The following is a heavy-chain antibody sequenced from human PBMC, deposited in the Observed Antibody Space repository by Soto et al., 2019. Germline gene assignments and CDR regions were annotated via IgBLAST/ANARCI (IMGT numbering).Heavy chain of an antibody. Sequence: QVQLQESGPGMVKPLGTLSLNCAVSGGSLRSNKWWGWVRQPPGEGLEWIGEIYHSGSTNYNPSLKSRVTISVDKSKNQFSLKLSSVTAADTAVYYCARGLSTLSPLDYWGQGTLVTVSS. D-gene: IGHD3-16*02. V-gene: IGHV4-4*02. CDR2: IYHSGST. CDR3: ARGLSTLSPLDY. J-gene: IGHJ4*02. CDR1: GGSLRSNKW.